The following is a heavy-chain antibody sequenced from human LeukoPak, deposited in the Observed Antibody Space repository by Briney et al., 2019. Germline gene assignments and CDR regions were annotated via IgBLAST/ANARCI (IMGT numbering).Heavy chain of an antibody. CDR3: ARDPYSGGYGAYYYYYMDV. J-gene: IGHJ6*03. V-gene: IGHV3-21*01. CDR1: GFTFSAYN. CDR2: ITTSSSYM. Sequence: PGGSLRLSCAASGFTFSAYNMNWVRRTPGKGLEWISSITTSSSYMFYADSVRGRFTISRDNAENSLYLQMNSLRDEDTAVYYCARDPYSGGYGAYYYYYMDVWGKGTTVTVSS. D-gene: IGHD6-19*01.